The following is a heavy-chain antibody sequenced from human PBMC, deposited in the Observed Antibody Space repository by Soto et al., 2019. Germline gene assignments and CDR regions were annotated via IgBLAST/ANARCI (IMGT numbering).Heavy chain of an antibody. CDR2: ISWNSGNI. D-gene: IGHD6-13*01. V-gene: IGHV3-9*01. Sequence: RRLSCAASGFTFDNYAMHWVRQVPGKGLEWVSGISWNSGNIGYADSVKGRFTSSRDNAKKSLYLQMNSLRAEDTAFYYCVQGSNWYNWLDRWGQGTLVTVSS. J-gene: IGHJ5*02. CDR1: GFTFDNYA. CDR3: VQGSNWYNWLDR.